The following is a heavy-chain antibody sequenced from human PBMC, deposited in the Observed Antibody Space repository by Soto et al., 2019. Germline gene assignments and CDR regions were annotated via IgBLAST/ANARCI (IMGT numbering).Heavy chain of an antibody. CDR2: MSWNSGSI. V-gene: IGHV3-9*01. D-gene: IGHD3-22*01. Sequence: EVQLVESGGGLVQAGRSLRLSCAASGFTFDDYAMHWVRQAPGKGLEWVSGMSWNSGSIGYADSVKGRFTISRDNAKNSLYLQMNSLRAEDTALYYCAKDMYSSGYKYYFDYWGQGTLVTVSS. CDR1: GFTFDDYA. J-gene: IGHJ4*02. CDR3: AKDMYSSGYKYYFDY.